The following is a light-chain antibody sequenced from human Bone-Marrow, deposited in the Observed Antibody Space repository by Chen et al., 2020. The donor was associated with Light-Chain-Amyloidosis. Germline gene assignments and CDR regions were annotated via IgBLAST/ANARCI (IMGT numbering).Light chain of an antibody. CDR2: ELS. V-gene: IGKV2D-26*03. J-gene: IGKJ1*01. CDR1: QSLLHSDGYTY. Sequence: EIVMTQTPLSLSITPGEQASMSCRSSQSLLHSDGYTYLCWFLQKARPVSTLLIYELSSRFSGVPARFRGSGSGTAFSLTISRLVAEAFGRYYCMQDAQEGWTYGQGTKEEIK. CDR3: MQDAQEGWT.